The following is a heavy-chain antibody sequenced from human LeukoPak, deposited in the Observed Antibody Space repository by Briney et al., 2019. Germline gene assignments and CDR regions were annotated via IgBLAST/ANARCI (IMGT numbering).Heavy chain of an antibody. CDR1: GFTFSPYW. CDR2: ISSNSSTI. V-gene: IGHV3-48*04. J-gene: IGHJ4*02. Sequence: GGSLRLSCAASGFTFSPYWMHWVRQAPGKGLEWVSYISSNSSTIYYADSVKGRFTISRDDAKNSLYLQMTTLRAEDTAVYYCARALLDGYNDYWGQGTLVTVSS. D-gene: IGHD5-24*01. CDR3: ARALLDGYNDY.